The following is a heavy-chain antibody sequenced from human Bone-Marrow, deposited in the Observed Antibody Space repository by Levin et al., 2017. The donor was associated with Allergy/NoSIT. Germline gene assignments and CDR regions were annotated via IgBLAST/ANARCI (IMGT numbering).Heavy chain of an antibody. J-gene: IGHJ4*02. D-gene: IGHD3-22*01. CDR1: GYTYSLHG. Sequence: ASVKVSCKASGYTYSLHGMSWVRQAPGQGLEWMGWISAYNGNINYAQKFQGRVIMTTDTATSTVYMELRSLTSDDTAVYYCARVVYYDSSGFFDDWGQGTLVTVSS. CDR2: ISAYNGNI. V-gene: IGHV1-18*01. CDR3: ARVVYYDSSGFFDD.